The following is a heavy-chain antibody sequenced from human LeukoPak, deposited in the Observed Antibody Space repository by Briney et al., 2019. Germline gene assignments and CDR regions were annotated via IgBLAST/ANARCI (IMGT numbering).Heavy chain of an antibody. D-gene: IGHD4-11*01. Sequence: GGSRRLSCAVSGFTFSSYWMHWVRQAPGKGLMWVSRINSDGSRTTYADSVRGRFTISRDNAKSTLSLQMNSLRAEDTAVYYCARVRDDYTYFDCWGQGTLVTVSS. V-gene: IGHV3-74*01. J-gene: IGHJ4*02. CDR2: INSDGSRT. CDR3: ARVRDDYTYFDC. CDR1: GFTFSSYW.